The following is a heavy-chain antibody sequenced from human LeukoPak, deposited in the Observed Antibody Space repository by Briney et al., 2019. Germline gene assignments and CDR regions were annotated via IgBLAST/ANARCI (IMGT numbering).Heavy chain of an antibody. V-gene: IGHV1-46*01. CDR2: INPSGGST. J-gene: IGHJ6*02. CDR3: AVGVVPAAMHDPRASPDYYYYYGMDV. CDR1: GYTFTSYY. D-gene: IGHD2-2*01. Sequence: ASAKVSCKASGYTFTSYYMHWVRQAPGQGLEWMGIINPSGGSTSYAQKFQGRVTITADESTSTAYMELSSLRSEDTAVYYCAVGVVPAAMHDPRASPDYYYYYGMDVWGQGTTVTVSS.